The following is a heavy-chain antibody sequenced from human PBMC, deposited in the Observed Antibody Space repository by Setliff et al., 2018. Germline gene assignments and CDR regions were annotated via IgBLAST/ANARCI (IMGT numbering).Heavy chain of an antibody. CDR2: IYPGDSDT. Sequence: PGESLKISWKGSGYSFTTYWIGWVRQMPGKGLEWMGIIYPGDSDTRHSPSFQGHVTISADKSITTAYLQWSSLKASDTAMYYCARSAWGSSGYYPYYFDYWGQGTPVTVSS. CDR1: GYSFTTYW. D-gene: IGHD3-22*01. CDR3: ARSAWGSSGYYPYYFDY. V-gene: IGHV5-51*01. J-gene: IGHJ4*02.